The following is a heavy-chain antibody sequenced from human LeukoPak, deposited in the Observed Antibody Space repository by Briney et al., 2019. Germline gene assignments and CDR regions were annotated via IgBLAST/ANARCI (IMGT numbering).Heavy chain of an antibody. CDR3: ARNKRVVNYYYYYMDV. V-gene: IGHV4-34*01. CDR1: GGSFGGYY. D-gene: IGHD2/OR15-2a*01. CDR2: INHSGST. Sequence: SETLSLTCAVYGGSFGGYYWSWIRQPPGKGLEWIGEINHSGSTNYNPSLKSRVTISVDTSKNQFSLKLSSVTAADTAVYYCARNKRVVNYYYYYMDVWGKGTTVTISS. J-gene: IGHJ6*03.